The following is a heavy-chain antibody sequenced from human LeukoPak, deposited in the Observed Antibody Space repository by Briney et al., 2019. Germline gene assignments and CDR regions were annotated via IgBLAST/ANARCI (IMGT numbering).Heavy chain of an antibody. V-gene: IGHV4-4*07. CDR1: GGSISDYY. Sequence: SETLSLTCNVSGGSISDYYWSWIRQPAGRGLEWVGRIYTTGSTNYNPSLKSRVTMSVDTSKSQFSLNMTSVTAADTAMYYCARDSNGDRAFDMWGQGTMVTVSP. CDR2: IYTTGST. D-gene: IGHD4-17*01. CDR3: ARDSNGDRAFDM. J-gene: IGHJ3*02.